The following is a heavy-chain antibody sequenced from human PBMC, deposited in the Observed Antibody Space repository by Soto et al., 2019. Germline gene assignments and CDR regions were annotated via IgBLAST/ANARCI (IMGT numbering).Heavy chain of an antibody. CDR3: ASGRYHNYCYY. V-gene: IGHV3-53*01. D-gene: IGHD2-2*01. CDR1: GFTVSSNY. CDR2: IYSGGST. J-gene: IGHJ4*02. Sequence: GGSLRLSCAASGFTVSSNYMSWVRQAPGKGLEWVSVIYSGGSTYYTDSVKGRFTISRDNSKNTLYLQMNSLRAEDTTVYYCASGRYHNYCYYGGQGTLVTVSS.